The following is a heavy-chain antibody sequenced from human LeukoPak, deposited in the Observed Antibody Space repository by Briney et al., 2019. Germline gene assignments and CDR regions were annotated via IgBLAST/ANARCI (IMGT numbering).Heavy chain of an antibody. V-gene: IGHV1-18*01. D-gene: IGHD6-19*01. CDR2: ISAYNGNT. J-gene: IGHJ5*02. Sequence: GASVKVSCRASGYTFTSYGISWVRQAPGQGLEWMGWISAYNGNTNYAQKLQGRVTMTTDTSTSTAYMELRSLRSDDTAVYYCAREVGAVAGSNWFDPWGQGTLVTVSS. CDR3: AREVGAVAGSNWFDP. CDR1: GYTFTSYG.